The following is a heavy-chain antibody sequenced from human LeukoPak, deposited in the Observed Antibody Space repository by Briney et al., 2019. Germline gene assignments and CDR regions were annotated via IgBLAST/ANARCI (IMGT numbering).Heavy chain of an antibody. D-gene: IGHD2-15*01. Sequence: SETLSLTCTVTGGSISGYHWNWIRQSPGKGLEWIANIYYTGNADYNPSLKSRATISVDTSKNEISLILSSVTAADTAVYYCARKTYCSGGRCYGENWFDPWGQGTLVTVSS. CDR1: GGSISGYH. V-gene: IGHV4-59*08. CDR3: ARKTYCSGGRCYGENWFDP. J-gene: IGHJ5*02. CDR2: IYYTGNA.